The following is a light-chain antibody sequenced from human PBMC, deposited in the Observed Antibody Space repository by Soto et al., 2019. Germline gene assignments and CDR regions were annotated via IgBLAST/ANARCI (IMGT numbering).Light chain of an antibody. CDR1: SSDVGRYNY. CDR2: DVS. CDR3: SSYTSSSTFYV. V-gene: IGLV2-14*01. Sequence: QSALTQPASVSGSPGQSITISCTGTSSDVGRYNYVSWYQQHPGKAPKLMIYDVSNRSSGVSNRFSGSKSGNTASLTISGLQAEDEADYYCSSYTSSSTFYVFGTGTKVTVL. J-gene: IGLJ1*01.